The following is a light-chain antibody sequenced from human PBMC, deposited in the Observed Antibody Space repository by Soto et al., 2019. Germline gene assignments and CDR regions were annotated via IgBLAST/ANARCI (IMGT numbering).Light chain of an antibody. J-gene: IGLJ2*01. V-gene: IGLV7-43*01. Sequence: QAVVTQEPSLTVSPGGTVTLTCASSTGAVTSGHYPNWFQQKPGQAPRPLIYNTDNRHSWTPARFSGSLLGGKAALTLTAVQPEDEADYYCLLYYATGHVFGGGTKLTVL. CDR1: TGAVTSGHY. CDR2: NTD. CDR3: LLYYATGHV.